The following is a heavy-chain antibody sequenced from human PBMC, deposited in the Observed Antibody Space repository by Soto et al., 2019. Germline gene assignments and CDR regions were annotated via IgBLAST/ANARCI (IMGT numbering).Heavy chain of an antibody. CDR1: GYTFTSYG. CDR2: VSAYNGNT. CDR3: ARDFIVVVVAATHYFDY. Sequence: ASVKVSCKASGYTFTSYGISWVRQAPGQGLEWMGWVSAYNGNTNYAQKLQGRVTMTTDTSTSTAYMELRSLRSDDTAVYYCARDFIVVVVAATHYFDYWGQGTLVTVSS. D-gene: IGHD2-15*01. J-gene: IGHJ4*02. V-gene: IGHV1-18*01.